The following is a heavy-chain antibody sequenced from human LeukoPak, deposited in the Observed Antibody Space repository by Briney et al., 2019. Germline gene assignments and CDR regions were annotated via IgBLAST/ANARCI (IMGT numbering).Heavy chain of an antibody. CDR1: GFTFSSYA. D-gene: IGHD6-19*01. V-gene: IGHV3-30-3*01. J-gene: IGHJ4*02. CDR3: ARSGSGRYRPFDY. CDR2: ISYDGSNK. Sequence: GGPLRLSCAASGFTFSSYAMHWVRQAPGKGLEWVAVISYDGSNKYYADSVKGRFTISRDNSKNTLYLQMNSLRAEDTAVYYCARSGSGRYRPFDYWGQGTLVTVSS.